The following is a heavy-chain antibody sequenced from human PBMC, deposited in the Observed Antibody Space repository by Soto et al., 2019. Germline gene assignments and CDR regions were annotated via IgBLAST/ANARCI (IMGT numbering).Heavy chain of an antibody. CDR2: IKQDGSEK. J-gene: IGHJ5*02. V-gene: IGHV3-7*01. CDR3: ARDIRRITMIVVGSNWFDP. D-gene: IGHD3-22*01. Sequence: PGGSLRLSGAASGFTFSRYWMSWVRQAPGKGLEWVANIKQDGSEKYYVDSVKGRFTISRDNAKNSLYLQMNSLRAEDTAVYYCARDIRRITMIVVGSNWFDPWGQGTLVTVSS. CDR1: GFTFSRYW.